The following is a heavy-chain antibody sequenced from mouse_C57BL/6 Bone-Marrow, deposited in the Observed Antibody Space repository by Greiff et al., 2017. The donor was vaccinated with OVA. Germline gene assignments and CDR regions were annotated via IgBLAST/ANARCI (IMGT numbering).Heavy chain of an antibody. J-gene: IGHJ4*01. V-gene: IGHV1-69*01. CDR1: GYTFTSYW. CDR2: IDPSDSYT. D-gene: IGHD2-4*01. Sequence: QVHVKQPGAELVMPGASVKLSCKASGYTFTSYWMHWVKQRPGQGLEWIGEIDPSDSYTNYNQKFKGKSTLTVDKSSSTAYMQLSSLTSEDSAVYYCARFDYHSMDYWGQGTSVTVSS. CDR3: ARFDYHSMDY.